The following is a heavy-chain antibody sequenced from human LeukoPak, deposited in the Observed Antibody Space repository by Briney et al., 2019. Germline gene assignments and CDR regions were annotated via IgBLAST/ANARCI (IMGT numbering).Heavy chain of an antibody. J-gene: IGHJ6*02. CDR1: GGSISNYY. CDR3: ARQYFASGKYYYAMDV. D-gene: IGHD3-10*01. V-gene: IGHV4-4*07. CDR2: IYTSGST. Sequence: SETLSLTCTVPGGSISNYYWSWIRQPAGEGLEWIGRIYTSGSTTYSPSLKSRVTMSVDTSKNQFSLQLSSVTAADTAVYFCARQYFASGKYYYAMDVWGQGTTVTVSS.